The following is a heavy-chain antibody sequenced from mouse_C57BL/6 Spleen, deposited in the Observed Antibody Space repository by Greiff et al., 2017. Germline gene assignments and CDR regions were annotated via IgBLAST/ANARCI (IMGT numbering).Heavy chain of an antibody. J-gene: IGHJ4*01. D-gene: IGHD2-4*01. V-gene: IGHV1-80*01. Sequence: QVQLQQSGAELVKPGASVKISCKASGYAFSSYWMNWVKQRPGKGLEWIGQIYPGDGDTNYNGKFKGKATLTADKSSSTAYMQLSSLTSEDSAVYFCARSIDYGYAMDYWGQGTSVTVSS. CDR2: IYPGDGDT. CDR3: ARSIDYGYAMDY. CDR1: GYAFSSYW.